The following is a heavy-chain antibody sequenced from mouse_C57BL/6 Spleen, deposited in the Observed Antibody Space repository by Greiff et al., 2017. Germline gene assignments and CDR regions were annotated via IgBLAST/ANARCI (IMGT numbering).Heavy chain of an antibody. Sequence: EVNVVESGGGLVKPGGSLKLSCAASGFTFSDYGMHWVRQAPEKGLEWVAYISSGSSTIYYADTVKGRFTISRDNAKNTLFLQMTSLRSEDTAMYYCARRDSSGAMDYWGQGTSVTVSS. CDR3: ARRDSSGAMDY. V-gene: IGHV5-17*01. D-gene: IGHD3-2*02. J-gene: IGHJ4*01. CDR2: ISSGSSTI. CDR1: GFTFSDYG.